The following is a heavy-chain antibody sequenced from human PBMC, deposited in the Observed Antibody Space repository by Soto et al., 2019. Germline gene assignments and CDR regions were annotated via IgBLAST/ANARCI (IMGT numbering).Heavy chain of an antibody. J-gene: IGHJ4*02. CDR1: GFTFSSYA. D-gene: IGHD4-17*01. CDR3: ATRGHGDYRNYYAWGYFDY. V-gene: IGHV3-23*01. CDR2: ISGSGGST. Sequence: EVQLLESGGGLVQPGGSLRLSCAASGFTFSSYAMSWVRQAPGKGLEWVSAISGSGGSTYYADSVKGRFTISRDNSKNTLYLQMNSLRAEDTVVYYCATRGHGDYRNYYAWGYFDYWGQGTLVTVSS.